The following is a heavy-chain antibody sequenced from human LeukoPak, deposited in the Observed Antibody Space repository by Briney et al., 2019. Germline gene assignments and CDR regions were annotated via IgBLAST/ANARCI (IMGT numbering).Heavy chain of an antibody. Sequence: GGSLRLSCAASGFTFSSFAMSGVGHAPGKGLEWFSAISDSVVSKYYTHSVTGRLTTSRYNSTNTLFLLMNSLRAEDTPVYYCAKVRDYGDYTSLDAFDIWGQGTMVTVSS. D-gene: IGHD4-17*01. J-gene: IGHJ3*02. CDR3: AKVRDYGDYTSLDAFDI. CDR1: GFTFSSFA. V-gene: IGHV3-23*01. CDR2: ISDSVVSK.